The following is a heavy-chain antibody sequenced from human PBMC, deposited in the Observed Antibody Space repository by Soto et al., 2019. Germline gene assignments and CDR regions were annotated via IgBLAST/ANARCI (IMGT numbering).Heavy chain of an antibody. CDR2: IDHSVTT. CDR1: DGSFSGYY. V-gene: IGHV4-34*10. J-gene: IGHJ4*02. Sequence: SETLSLTCVVSDGSFSGYYWSWIRQPPGKGLEWIGDIDHSVTTHYNPSLESRLTISVDTSKNHFSLSLSSVTAADAGTYFCSRGRPPRYWGQGTRVTLXS. CDR3: SRGRPPRY.